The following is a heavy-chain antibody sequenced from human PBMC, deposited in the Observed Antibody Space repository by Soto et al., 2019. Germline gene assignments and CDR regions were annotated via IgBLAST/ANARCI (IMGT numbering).Heavy chain of an antibody. CDR2: IYHSGST. Sequence: QVQLQGSGPGLVKPSGTLSLTCAVSGGSISSTNWWSWVRQPPGKGLEWIGEIYHSGSTNYIPSLKSRVTISVDKSKNQFSLKLSSVTAADTAVYYCARVWDFSSAWVDYWGQGTLVTVSS. V-gene: IGHV4-4*02. J-gene: IGHJ4*02. CDR1: GGSISSTNW. CDR3: ARVWDFSSAWVDY. D-gene: IGHD6-19*01.